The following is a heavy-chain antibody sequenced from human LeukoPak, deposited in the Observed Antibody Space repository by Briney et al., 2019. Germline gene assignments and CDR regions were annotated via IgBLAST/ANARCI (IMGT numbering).Heavy chain of an antibody. CDR3: AGHHPRNTVDF. J-gene: IGHJ4*02. V-gene: IGHV4-59*08. Sequence: SETLSLTCAVYGGSFSGYFWTWIRQPPGKGLEWIAYISDIGSINYNPSLKSRVTISLDTSKNQFSLKLSSVTAADTAVYYCAGHHPRNTVDFWGQGTLVTVSS. CDR1: GGSFSGYF. CDR2: ISDIGSI. D-gene: IGHD2-8*02.